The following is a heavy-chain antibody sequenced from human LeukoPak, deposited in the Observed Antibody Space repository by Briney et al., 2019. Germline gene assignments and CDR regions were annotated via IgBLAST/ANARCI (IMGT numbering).Heavy chain of an antibody. Sequence: GGSLRLSCAASGLTVNSNYMNWVRQAPGKGLQWVSVIYSGGTTYYADSVKGRFTISRDNSKNTLYLQMNSLRAEDTAVYYCARAEKYYDILTGYSGYYYYGMDVWGQGTTVTVSS. CDR1: GLTVNSNY. D-gene: IGHD3-9*01. CDR2: IYSGGTT. J-gene: IGHJ6*02. V-gene: IGHV3-53*01. CDR3: ARAEKYYDILTGYSGYYYYGMDV.